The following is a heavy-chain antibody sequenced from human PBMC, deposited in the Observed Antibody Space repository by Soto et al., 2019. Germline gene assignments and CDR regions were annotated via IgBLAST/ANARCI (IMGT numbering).Heavy chain of an antibody. CDR1: GFTFDDFA. CDR3: ANGEKVTQHYQYYGLDV. J-gene: IGHJ6*02. D-gene: IGHD2-21*02. CDR2: VNWDGDTT. V-gene: IGHV3-43D*04. Sequence: GGSLRLSCAASGFTFDDFAMCWVRQVPGKGLEWISLVNWDGDTTFYADSVKGRFIISRDNSKNSVYLQMNSLRSEDSAMYYCANGEKVTQHYQYYGLDVWGQGTTVTVSS.